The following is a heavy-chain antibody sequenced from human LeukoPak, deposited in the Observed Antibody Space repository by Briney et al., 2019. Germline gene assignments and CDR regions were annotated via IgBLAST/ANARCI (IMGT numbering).Heavy chain of an antibody. J-gene: IGHJ2*01. CDR1: GFTFSRYA. Sequence: GGSLRLSCAASGFTFSRYAMSWVRQAPGKGLEWVSAISGSGGSTYYADSVKGRFTISRDNSKNTLYLQMNSLRAEDTAVYYCAKVLQGYWYFDLWGRGTLVTVSS. CDR2: ISGSGGST. CDR3: AKVLQGYWYFDL. V-gene: IGHV3-23*01.